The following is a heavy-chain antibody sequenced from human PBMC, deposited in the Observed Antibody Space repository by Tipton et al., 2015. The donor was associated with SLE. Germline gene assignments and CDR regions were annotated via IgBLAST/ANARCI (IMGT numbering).Heavy chain of an antibody. V-gene: IGHV4-59*11. CDR1: GGSISSHY. Sequence: TLSLTCTVSGGSISSHYWSWIRQPPGKGLEWIGYIYYGGSTNYNPSLKSRVTISVDTSKNQFSLKLSSVTAADTAVYYCARTDRDEEGMGVWGQGTTVTVSS. CDR3: ARTDRDEEGMGV. CDR2: IYYGGST. D-gene: IGHD1-14*01. J-gene: IGHJ6*02.